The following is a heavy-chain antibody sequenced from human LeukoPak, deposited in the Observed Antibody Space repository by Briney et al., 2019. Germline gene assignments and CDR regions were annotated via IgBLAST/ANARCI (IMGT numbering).Heavy chain of an antibody. CDR2: ISSSSSYI. CDR1: GFTFSSYS. V-gene: IGHV3-21*01. CDR3: ARDVAIKGPSTLAY. Sequence: GWALRLSCAASGFTFSSYSMNWVRQAPGKGLEWVSSISSSSSYIYYADSVKGRFTISRDNAKNSLYLQMNSLRAEDTAVYYCARDVAIKGPSTLAYWGKGTLVTVSP. J-gene: IGHJ4*02. D-gene: IGHD2-15*01.